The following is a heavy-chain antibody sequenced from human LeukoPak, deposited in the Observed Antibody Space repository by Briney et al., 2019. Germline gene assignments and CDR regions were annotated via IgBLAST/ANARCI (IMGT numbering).Heavy chain of an antibody. CDR1: GYTFTSYD. CDR2: MNPNSGNT. V-gene: IGHV1-8*01. CDR3: ARLVAATQTVDY. J-gene: IGHJ4*02. Sequence: ASVKVSCKASGYTFTSYDINWVRQATGRGLEWMGWMNPNSGNTGYAQKFQGRVTMTRNTSISTAYMELSSLRSEDTAVYYCARLVAATQTVDYWGQGTLVTVSS. D-gene: IGHD2-15*01.